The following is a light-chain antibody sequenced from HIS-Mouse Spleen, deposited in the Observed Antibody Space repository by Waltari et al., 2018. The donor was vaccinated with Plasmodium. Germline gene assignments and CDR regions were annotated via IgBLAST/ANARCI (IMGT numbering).Light chain of an antibody. CDR3: YSAADNNLV. J-gene: IGLJ3*02. CDR1: LLANKY. CDR2: KDS. Sequence: SYELTQPSSVSVSPGQTARINCAGALLANKYARWFQQKPGQAPVLVIYKDSERPSGIPERFSGSSSGTTVTLTISGAQVEDEADYYCYSAADNNLVFGGGTKLTVL. V-gene: IGLV3-27*01.